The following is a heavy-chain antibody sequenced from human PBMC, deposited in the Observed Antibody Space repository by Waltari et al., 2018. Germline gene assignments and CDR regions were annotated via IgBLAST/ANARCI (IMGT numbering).Heavy chain of an antibody. V-gene: IGHV4-34*01. CDR1: GGSFSGYY. CDR3: ASRYYDFWGGYYPYYYFYMDI. J-gene: IGHJ6*03. CDR2: SNHSGST. Sequence: QVQLQQWGAGLLKPSETLSLSCAVYGGSFSGYYWSCIRQPPGKGQEWIGESNHSGSTNYHPSLKSQVTISVDASRNQFSRKLSSVTAADAAVYYCASRYYDFWGGYYPYYYFYMDIWGKGTTVTVSS. D-gene: IGHD3-3*01.